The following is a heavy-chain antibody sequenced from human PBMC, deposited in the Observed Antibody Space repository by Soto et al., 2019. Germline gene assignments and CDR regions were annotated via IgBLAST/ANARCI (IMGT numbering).Heavy chain of an antibody. V-gene: IGHV4-34*01. CDR1: GGSFSGYY. D-gene: IGHD2-2*01. J-gene: IGHJ6*03. CDR2: INHSGST. CDR3: ARCYCSSTSCYASFPYYYYMDV. Sequence: QVQLQQWGAGLLKPSETLSLTCAVYGGSFSGYYWSWIRQPPGKGLEWIGEINHSGSTNYNPSLKSRVTISVDTSKNQFSLKLSSVTAADTAVYYCARCYCSSTSCYASFPYYYYMDVWGKGTTVTVSS.